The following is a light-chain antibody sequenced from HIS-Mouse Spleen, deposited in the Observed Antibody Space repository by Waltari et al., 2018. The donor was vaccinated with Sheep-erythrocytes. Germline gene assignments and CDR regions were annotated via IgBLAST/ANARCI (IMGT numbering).Light chain of an antibody. CDR2: QDS. CDR1: NLGDKY. Sequence: SYELTQPPSVSVSPGQTASITCSGDNLGDKYACWYQQKPGQSPVLVIYQDSKRPSGIPERFSGSNSGNTDTLTISGTQAMDEADYYCQAWDSSTYVFGTGTKVTVL. J-gene: IGLJ1*01. V-gene: IGLV3-1*01. CDR3: QAWDSSTYV.